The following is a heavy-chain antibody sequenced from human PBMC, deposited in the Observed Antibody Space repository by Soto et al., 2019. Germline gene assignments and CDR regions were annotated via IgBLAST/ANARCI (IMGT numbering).Heavy chain of an antibody. CDR1: GYTFIGYY. V-gene: IGHV1-2*06. Sequence: QVQLVQSGSDVKKPGASVKVSCKASGYTFIGYYIHWLRQAPGQGLEWMGRINPRSGDTTYAQKFQGRLTMPRDTSISTDYMELSSVRSDDTAVYYCGRDGVGASPLGWFDPWGQGSLVTVSS. J-gene: IGHJ5*02. D-gene: IGHD1-26*01. CDR2: INPRSGDT. CDR3: GRDGVGASPLGWFDP.